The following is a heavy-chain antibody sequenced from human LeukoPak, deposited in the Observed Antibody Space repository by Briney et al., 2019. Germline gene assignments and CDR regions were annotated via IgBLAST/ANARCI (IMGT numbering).Heavy chain of an antibody. CDR3: ATVVILGVVIREGYYFDY. J-gene: IGHJ4*02. D-gene: IGHD3-3*01. CDR1: GYTLTELS. Sequence: ASVKVSCKVSGYTLTELSMHWVRQAPGKGLEWMGGFDPEDGETIYAQKFQGRVTMTEDTSTDTAYMELSSLRSEDTAVYYCATVVILGVVIREGYYFDYWGQGTLVTVSS. CDR2: FDPEDGET. V-gene: IGHV1-24*01.